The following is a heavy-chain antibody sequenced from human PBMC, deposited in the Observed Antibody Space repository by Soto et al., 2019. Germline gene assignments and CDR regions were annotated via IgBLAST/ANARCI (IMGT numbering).Heavy chain of an antibody. D-gene: IGHD1-26*01. CDR3: TRGRIVVAS. CDR2: ISSKAYGGTT. Sequence: GGSLRLSCTASGFTFGDYAMSWFRQAPGKGLEWVGFISSKAYGGTTEYAASVKGRFTITRDDSKSIAYLHMNSLKTEATAVYYCTRGRIVVASWGQGTLVTVSS. V-gene: IGHV3-49*03. J-gene: IGHJ4*02. CDR1: GFTFGDYA.